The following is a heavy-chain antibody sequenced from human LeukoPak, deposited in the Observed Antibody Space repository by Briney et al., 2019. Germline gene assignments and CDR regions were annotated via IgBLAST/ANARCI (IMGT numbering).Heavy chain of an antibody. CDR3: AKDSYGDYYYMDV. Sequence: PGGSLRLSCAASGFTFDDYAMHWVRQAPGKGLEWVSGISWSSGNRGYADSVKGRFTISRDNAKNSLYLQMNSLRPEDTALYYCAKDSYGDYYYMDVWGQGTLVTVSS. J-gene: IGHJ4*02. CDR1: GFTFDDYA. CDR2: ISWSSGNR. V-gene: IGHV3-9*01. D-gene: IGHD4-17*01.